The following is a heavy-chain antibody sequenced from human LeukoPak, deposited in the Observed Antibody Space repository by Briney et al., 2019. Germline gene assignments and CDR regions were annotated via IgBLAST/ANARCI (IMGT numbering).Heavy chain of an antibody. CDR1: GYSFTTYA. J-gene: IGHJ4*02. D-gene: IGHD2-21*02. CDR2: ISAYSGNT. CDR3: ATLSPGDADY. Sequence: ASVKVSCKTSGYSFTTYAISWVRQAPGQGLEWMGWISAYSGNTNYAQKFQGRVTMTTDTSTSAAYMELRSLKSDDTAVYYCATLSPGDADYWGQGTLVTVSS. V-gene: IGHV1-18*01.